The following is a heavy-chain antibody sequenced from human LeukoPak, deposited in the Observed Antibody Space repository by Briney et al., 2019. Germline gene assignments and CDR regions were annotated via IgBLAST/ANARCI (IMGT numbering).Heavy chain of an antibody. CDR3: VKDPGRDYYYYGMDV. J-gene: IGHJ6*04. Sequence: GGSLRLSCSASGFTFSSYAMHWVRQAPGKGLEYVSAFSSNGGSTYYADSVKGRFTISRDNSKNTLYLQMSSLRAEDTAVYYCVKDPGRDYYYYGMDVWGKGTTVTVSS. CDR1: GFTFSSYA. CDR2: FSSNGGST. D-gene: IGHD2-15*01. V-gene: IGHV3-64D*06.